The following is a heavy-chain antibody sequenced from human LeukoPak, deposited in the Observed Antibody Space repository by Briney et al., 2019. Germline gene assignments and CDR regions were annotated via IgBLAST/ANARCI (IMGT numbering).Heavy chain of an antibody. CDR2: IIPIFGTA. Sequence: SVKVSCKASGYTFTSYDINWVRQATGQGLEWMGGIIPIFGTANYAQKFQGRVTITTDESTSTAYMELSSLRSEDTAVYYCATSSRRTGYFDYWGQGTLVTVSS. J-gene: IGHJ4*02. CDR1: GYTFTSYD. D-gene: IGHD3/OR15-3a*01. V-gene: IGHV1-69*05. CDR3: ATSSRRTGYFDY.